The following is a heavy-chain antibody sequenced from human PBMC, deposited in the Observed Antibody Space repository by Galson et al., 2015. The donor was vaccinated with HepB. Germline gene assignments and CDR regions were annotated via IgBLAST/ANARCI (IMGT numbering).Heavy chain of an antibody. CDR1: GFTFSSYA. Sequence: SLRLSCAASGFTFSSYAMSWVRQAPGKGLEWVSAISGSGGSTYYADSVKGRFTISRDNSKNTLYLQMNSLRAEDTAVYYCAKGSEADFWSGYYSDYWGQGTLVTVSS. J-gene: IGHJ4*02. V-gene: IGHV3-23*01. D-gene: IGHD3-3*01. CDR3: AKGSEADFWSGYYSDY. CDR2: ISGSGGST.